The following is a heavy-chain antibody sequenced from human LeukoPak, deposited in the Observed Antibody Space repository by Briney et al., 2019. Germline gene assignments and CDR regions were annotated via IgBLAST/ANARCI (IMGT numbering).Heavy chain of an antibody. J-gene: IGHJ3*02. CDR3: ARDSSGNSDAFDI. CDR1: GGSISSGSYY. CDR2: IYYSGST. V-gene: IGHV4-61*01. D-gene: IGHD3-10*01. Sequence: ASQTLSLTCTVSGGSISSGSYYWSWIRQPPGKGLEWIGYIYYSGSTNYNPSLKSRVTISVDTSKNQFSLKLSSVTAADTAVYYCARDSSGNSDAFDIWGQGTMVTVSS.